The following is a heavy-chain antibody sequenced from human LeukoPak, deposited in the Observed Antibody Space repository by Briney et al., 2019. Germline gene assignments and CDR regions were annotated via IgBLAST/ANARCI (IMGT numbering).Heavy chain of an antibody. V-gene: IGHV1-2*02. CDR3: ARGRLIGVPSGTQPPHDS. Sequence: ASVKVSCKASGYTFTDYYIHWVRQAPGQGLEWMGWINVNSGGTEYAPKFQGRVTMTRDTSINTAYMELSRLTSDDSAVYYCARGRLIGVPSGTQPPHDSWGQGTRATVSS. CDR1: GYTFTDYY. CDR2: INVNSGGT. D-gene: IGHD2-2*01. J-gene: IGHJ4*02.